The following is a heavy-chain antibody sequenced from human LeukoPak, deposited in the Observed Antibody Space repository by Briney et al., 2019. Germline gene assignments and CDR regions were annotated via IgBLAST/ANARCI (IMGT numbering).Heavy chain of an antibody. Sequence: KSSETLSLTCTVSGYSISSGYYWGWIRQPPGKGLEWIGSIYHSGSTHYNPSLKSRLTMSVDTSKNQFYLKLNSLTAADTAVYYCARGWAGATVFTRISARPHFDYWGQGTLVTVSS. D-gene: IGHD6-6*01. CDR1: GYSISSGYY. CDR3: ARGWAGATVFTRISARPHFDY. V-gene: IGHV4-38-2*02. CDR2: IYHSGST. J-gene: IGHJ4*02.